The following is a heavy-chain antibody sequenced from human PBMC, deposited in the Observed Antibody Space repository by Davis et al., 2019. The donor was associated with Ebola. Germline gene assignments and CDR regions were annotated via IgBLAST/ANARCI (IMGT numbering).Heavy chain of an antibody. V-gene: IGHV3-43*01. Sequence: GGSLRLSCVASGFPFDDYTMHWVRHAPGKGLEWVCLIIWDGSITYCADSMKGRFTISRDNSKYSLYLQMNSLRSEDSGLYYCSKGSLFGYYGMDVWGKGTTVIVSS. CDR2: IIWDGSIT. J-gene: IGHJ6*04. CDR3: SKGSLFGYYGMDV. CDR1: GFPFDDYT. D-gene: IGHD3-16*01.